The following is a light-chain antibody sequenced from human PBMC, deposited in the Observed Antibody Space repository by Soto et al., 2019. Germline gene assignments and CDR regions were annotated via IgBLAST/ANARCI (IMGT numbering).Light chain of an antibody. CDR2: SNN. J-gene: IGLJ2*01. Sequence: QSVLTQPPSASGTPGQRVTISCSGSSSNIGSNTVNWYHQVPGTAPKLLIYSNNQRPSGVPDRLSGSKSGTSASLAISGLQSEDEADYYCAAWDDSLNGVVFGGGTKLTVL. CDR3: AAWDDSLNGVV. CDR1: SSNIGSNT. V-gene: IGLV1-44*01.